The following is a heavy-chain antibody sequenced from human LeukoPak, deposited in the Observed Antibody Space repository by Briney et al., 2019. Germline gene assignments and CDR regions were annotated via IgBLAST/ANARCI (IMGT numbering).Heavy chain of an antibody. J-gene: IGHJ4*02. Sequence: GGSLRHSCAASGFTFSSYWMHWVRQAPGKGLVWVSRINSDGSSTSYADSVKGRFTISRDNAKNTLYLQMNSLRAEDTAVYYCARVGMVVAAPFDYWGQGTLVTVSS. CDR2: INSDGSST. CDR1: GFTFSSYW. D-gene: IGHD2-15*01. V-gene: IGHV3-74*01. CDR3: ARVGMVVAAPFDY.